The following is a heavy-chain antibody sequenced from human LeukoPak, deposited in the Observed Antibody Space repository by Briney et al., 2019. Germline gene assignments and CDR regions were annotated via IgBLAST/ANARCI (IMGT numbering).Heavy chain of an antibody. CDR2: IYTSGST. CDR1: GGSISSCY. D-gene: IGHD6-19*01. V-gene: IGHV4-4*07. Sequence: TSETLSLTCTVSGGSISSCYWSWIRQPAGKGLEWIGRIYTSGSTNYNPSLKSRVTMSVDTSKNQFSLKLGSVTAADTAVYYCARVRYSSGWYYFDYWGQGTLVTVSS. CDR3: ARVRYSSGWYYFDY. J-gene: IGHJ4*02.